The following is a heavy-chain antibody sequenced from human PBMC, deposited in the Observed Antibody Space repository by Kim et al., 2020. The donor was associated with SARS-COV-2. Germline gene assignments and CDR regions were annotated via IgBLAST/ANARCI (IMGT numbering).Heavy chain of an antibody. V-gene: IGHV1-3*04. CDR1: GYTFTSFG. CDR2: INTGNGNS. CDR3: ARDGGSYSFGY. J-gene: IGHJ4*02. Sequence: ASVKVSSKASGYTFTSFGIHWVRQAPGQRLEWMGWINTGNGNSGSSQNFQGRVTITRDTSASTVYMELSSLRSEDTAVYYCARDGGSYSFGYWGQGTRVTVSS. D-gene: IGHD2-15*01.